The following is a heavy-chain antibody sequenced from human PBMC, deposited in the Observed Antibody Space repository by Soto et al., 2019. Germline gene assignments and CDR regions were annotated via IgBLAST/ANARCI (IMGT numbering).Heavy chain of an antibody. J-gene: IGHJ2*01. CDR2: IRSEANSYAT. CDR3: TRRYCSGGSCSYWYFDL. V-gene: IGHV3-73*01. D-gene: IGHD2-15*01. Sequence: EVQLVESGGSLVQPGGSLKLSCAASGFSFSGTAMHWVRQASGKGLEWVGRIRSEANSYATAYAASVKGRFTISRDDSKNTAYLQMNSLKTEDTAVYYCTRRYCSGGSCSYWYFDLWGRGTLVTVSS. CDR1: GFSFSGTA.